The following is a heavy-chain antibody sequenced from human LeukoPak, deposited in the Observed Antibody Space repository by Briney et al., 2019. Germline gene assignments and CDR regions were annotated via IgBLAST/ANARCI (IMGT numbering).Heavy chain of an antibody. J-gene: IGHJ4*02. V-gene: IGHV3-43*01. CDR2: ISWNGGST. D-gene: IGHD6-13*01. CDR3: AKDIGSHSLDY. CDR1: GFTFNDYT. Sequence: PGGSLRLSCAASGFTFNDYTMHWVRQAPGKGLEWVSLISWNGGSTYYADSVKGRFTISRDNSKNSLYLQMNSLRTEDTALYYCAKDIGSHSLDYWGQGTLVTVSS.